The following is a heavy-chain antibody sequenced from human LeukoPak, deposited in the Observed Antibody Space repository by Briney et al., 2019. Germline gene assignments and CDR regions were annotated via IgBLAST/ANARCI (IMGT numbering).Heavy chain of an antibody. CDR3: ARDPAGDFGDYVDWFDP. CDR1: GYTFTGYC. CDR2: INPNSGGT. Sequence: ASVKVSCKASGYTFTGYCMHWVRQAPGQGLEWMGWINPNSGGTNYAQNFQGRVTMTRDTSISTAFIELSRLRSDDTAVYYCARDPAGDFGDYVDWFDPWGQGTLVTVSS. J-gene: IGHJ5*02. V-gene: IGHV1-2*02. D-gene: IGHD4-17*01.